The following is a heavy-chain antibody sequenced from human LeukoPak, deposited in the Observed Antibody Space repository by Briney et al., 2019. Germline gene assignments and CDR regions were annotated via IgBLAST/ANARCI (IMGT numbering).Heavy chain of an antibody. CDR2: IYSGGST. CDR1: GFIISRNY. J-gene: IGHJ4*02. CDR3: ARGEWELYPFDY. D-gene: IGHD1-26*01. V-gene: IGHV3-66*02. Sequence: GGSLRLSCAASGFIISRNYVSWVRQAPGKGLEWVSVIYSGGSTYYADSVKGRFTISRDNSKNTLYLQLNSLTTDDTAMYYCARGEWELYPFDYWGQGTLVTVAS.